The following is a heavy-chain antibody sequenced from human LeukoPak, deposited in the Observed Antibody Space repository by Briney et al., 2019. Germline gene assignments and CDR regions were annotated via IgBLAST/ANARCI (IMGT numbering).Heavy chain of an antibody. Sequence: SETLSLTCTVSGGSISSSSYYWGWIRQPPGKGLEWIGSIYYSGSTYYNPSLKSRVTISVDTSKNQFSLKLSSVTAADTAVYYCARTRGLHNWFDPWGQGTLVTVSS. CDR1: GGSISSSSYY. CDR3: ARTRGLHNWFDP. V-gene: IGHV4-39*07. J-gene: IGHJ5*02. CDR2: IYYSGST. D-gene: IGHD5-24*01.